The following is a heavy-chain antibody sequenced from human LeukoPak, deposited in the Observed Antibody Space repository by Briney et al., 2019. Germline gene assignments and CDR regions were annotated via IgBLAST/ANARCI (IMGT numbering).Heavy chain of an antibody. Sequence: GGSLRLSCAASGFTFSSYSMNWVRQAPGKGLEWVSSISSSSSYIYYADSVKGRFTISRDNAKNSLYLQMNSLRAEDTAVYYCAVWFGETLNWFDPWGQGTLVTVSS. J-gene: IGHJ5*02. D-gene: IGHD3-10*01. V-gene: IGHV3-21*04. CDR1: GFTFSSYS. CDR2: ISSSSSYI. CDR3: AVWFGETLNWFDP.